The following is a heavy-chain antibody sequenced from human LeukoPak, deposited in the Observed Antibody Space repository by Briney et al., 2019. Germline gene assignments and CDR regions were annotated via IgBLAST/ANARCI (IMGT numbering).Heavy chain of an antibody. D-gene: IGHD2-2*01. CDR1: GFTSSDYT. J-gene: IGHJ4*02. V-gene: IGHV3-23*01. Sequence: GGSLRLSCAASGFTSSDYTMNWVRQSPGKGLEWVSGISVSDESTYYADSVKGRFTISRGKSNNMLYLQMNSLRAEDTAVYYCARDRYCVSTNCPYDCWGQGTRSPSSQ. CDR2: ISVSDEST. CDR3: ARDRYCVSTNCPYDC.